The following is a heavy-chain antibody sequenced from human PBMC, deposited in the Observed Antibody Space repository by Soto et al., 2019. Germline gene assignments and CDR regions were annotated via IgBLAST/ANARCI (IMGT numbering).Heavy chain of an antibody. CDR2: IYPGDSDT. J-gene: IGHJ3*02. V-gene: IGHV5-51*01. CDR3: ARLKRYCSGGSCYDFGNDAFDI. Sequence: GESLKISCKGSGYSFTSYWIGWVRQMPGKGLEWMGIIYPGDSDTRYSPSFQGQVTISADKSISTAYLQWSSLKASDTAMYYCARLKRYCSGGSCYDFGNDAFDIWGQGTMVTVSS. CDR1: GYSFTSYW. D-gene: IGHD2-15*01.